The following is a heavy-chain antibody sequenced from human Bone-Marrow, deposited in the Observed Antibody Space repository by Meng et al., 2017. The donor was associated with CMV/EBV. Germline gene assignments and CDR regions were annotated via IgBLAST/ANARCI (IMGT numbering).Heavy chain of an antibody. CDR2: IYHSGST. J-gene: IGHJ1*01. D-gene: IGHD3-22*01. CDR3: ARYEVITGGEYFQH. V-gene: IGHV4-38-2*02. CDR1: GYSISSGYY. Sequence: SETLSLTCTVSGYSISSGYYWGWIRQPPGKGLEWIGSIYHSGSTYYNPSLKSRVTISVDTSKNQFSLKLSSVTAADTAVYYCARYEVITGGEYFQHWGPGNRVTGAS.